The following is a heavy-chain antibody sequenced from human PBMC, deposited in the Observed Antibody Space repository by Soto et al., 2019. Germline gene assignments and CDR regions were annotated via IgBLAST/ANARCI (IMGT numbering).Heavy chain of an antibody. D-gene: IGHD3-3*01. Sequence: SDTLSLTCTVSGGSISSYYWSWIRQPPGKGLEWIGYIYYSGSTNYNPSLKSRVTISVDTSKNQFSLKLSSVTAADTAVYYCARGNITIFGVVSDYYYYGMDVWGQGTTVTV. V-gene: IGHV4-59*12. J-gene: IGHJ6*02. CDR1: GGSISSYY. CDR3: ARGNITIFGVVSDYYYYGMDV. CDR2: IYYSGST.